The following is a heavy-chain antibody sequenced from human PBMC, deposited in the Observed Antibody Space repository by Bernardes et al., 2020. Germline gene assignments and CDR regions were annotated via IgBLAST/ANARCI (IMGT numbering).Heavy chain of an antibody. J-gene: IGHJ6*03. V-gene: IGHV7-4-1*02. CDR1: GYSFSSYG. CDR2: INTNTGNP. Sequence: ASVKVSCKASGYSFSSYGMNWVRQAPGQGLEWMGWINTNTGNPTYAQGFTGRFVFSLDTSVSTAYLQISSLKAEDTAVYYCAREGSYDYYYYYMDVWGKGTTVTVSS. D-gene: IGHD3-16*01. CDR3: AREGSYDYYYYYMDV.